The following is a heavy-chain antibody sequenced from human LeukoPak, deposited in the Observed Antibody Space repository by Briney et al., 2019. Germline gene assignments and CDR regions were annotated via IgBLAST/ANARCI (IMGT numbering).Heavy chain of an antibody. V-gene: IGHV3-21*01. CDR2: ISSSSSYI. Sequence: GGSLRLSCAASGFTFSSYSMNWVRQAPGKGLEWVSSISSSSSYIYYADSVKGRFTISRDNAKNSLYLQMNSLRAEDTAVYYCASGIRYFDWLLSWGQGTLVTVSS. D-gene: IGHD3-9*01. J-gene: IGHJ5*02. CDR3: ASGIRYFDWLLS. CDR1: GFTFSSYS.